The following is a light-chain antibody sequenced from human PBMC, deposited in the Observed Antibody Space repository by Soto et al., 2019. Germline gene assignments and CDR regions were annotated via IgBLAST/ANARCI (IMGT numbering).Light chain of an antibody. CDR1: QGISNY. J-gene: IGKJ1*01. CDR3: QKYDGPPRT. CDR2: AAS. V-gene: IGKV1-27*01. Sequence: DIQMTQSPSYLSASVGDRVTITCRASQGISNYLAWYQQKPGKVPKLLIYAASTLQSGVPSRFSGSGSGTDFTLTISCVQPEDVAAYYCQKYDGPPRTFGHGNKVEIK.